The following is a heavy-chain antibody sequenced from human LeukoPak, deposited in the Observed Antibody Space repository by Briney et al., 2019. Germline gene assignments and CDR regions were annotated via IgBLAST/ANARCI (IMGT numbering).Heavy chain of an antibody. J-gene: IGHJ3*02. CDR2: IYTSGST. CDR3: ASSNDYGDYVAGGAFDI. Sequence: SETLSLTCTVSGGSISSGSYYWSWIRQPAGKGLEWIGRIYTSGSTNYNPSLKSRVTISVDTSKNQFSLKLSSVTAADTAVYYCASSNDYGDYVAGGAFDIWGQGTMVTVSS. CDR1: GGSISSGSYY. V-gene: IGHV4-61*02. D-gene: IGHD4-17*01.